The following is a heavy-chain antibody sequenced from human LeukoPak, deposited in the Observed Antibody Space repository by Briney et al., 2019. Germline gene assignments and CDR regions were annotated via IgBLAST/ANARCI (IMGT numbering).Heavy chain of an antibody. CDR2: IAYDGNNT. CDR1: GFIFSDYG. Sequence: GGSLRLSCVVSGFIFSDYGIQWVRQAPGKGLEWVAVIAYDGNNTYYGDSVRGRFTISRGNSKKMVYLEMNSLRVEDTAVYYCAKTGMLRRVGYLDVWGKGTAVIVSS. J-gene: IGHJ6*04. CDR3: AKTGMLRRVGYLDV. D-gene: IGHD1-1*01. V-gene: IGHV3-30*18.